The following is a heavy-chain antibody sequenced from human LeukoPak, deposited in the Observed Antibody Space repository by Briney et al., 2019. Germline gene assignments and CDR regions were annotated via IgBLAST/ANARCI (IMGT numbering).Heavy chain of an antibody. D-gene: IGHD5-18*01. J-gene: IGHJ2*01. Sequence: SETLFLTCTVSGGSISSNYWSWIRQPPGKGLEWIGYIYYSGSTNYNPSLKSRVTISVDTSKNQFSLRLSSVTAADTAVYYCARDVGYSYGHGYSDLWGRGTLVTVSS. CDR1: GGSISSNY. CDR3: ARDVGYSYGHGYSDL. V-gene: IGHV4-59*01. CDR2: IYYSGST.